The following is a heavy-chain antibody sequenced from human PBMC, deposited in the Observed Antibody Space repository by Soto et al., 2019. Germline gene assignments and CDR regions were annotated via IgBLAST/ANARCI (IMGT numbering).Heavy chain of an antibody. D-gene: IGHD2-21*01. CDR3: ARDLGDHDAFDI. CDR2: INAGNGNT. Sequence: QVQLVQSGAEVKKPGASVKVSCKASGYSFTSHAMHWVRQAPGQSLEWMGWINAGNGNTRYSQKFQGRVTITRDTSAITAYMELSSLRSDDTALYYGARDLGDHDAFDIWGQGTMVTVSS. CDR1: GYSFTSHA. V-gene: IGHV1-3*01. J-gene: IGHJ3*02.